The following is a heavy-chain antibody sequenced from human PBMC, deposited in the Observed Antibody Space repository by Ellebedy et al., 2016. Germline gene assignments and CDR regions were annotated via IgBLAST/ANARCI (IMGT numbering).Heavy chain of an antibody. J-gene: IGHJ6*02. V-gene: IGHV5-51*01. D-gene: IGHD1-26*01. CDR3: ARRRVDGNYYYYFGMDV. Sequence: GGSLRLSCKGSGYSFGNYWIYWVRQMPGKGLEWMGTIYPTDSDTKYSPSFQGQVTIPAYKSISTAYVQWSSLKASDTAIYYCARRRVDGNYYYYFGMDVWGQGTTVTVSS. CDR1: GYSFGNYW. CDR2: IYPTDSDT.